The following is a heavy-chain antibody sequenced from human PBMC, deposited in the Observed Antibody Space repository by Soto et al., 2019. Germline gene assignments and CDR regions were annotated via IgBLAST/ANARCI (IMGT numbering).Heavy chain of an antibody. V-gene: IGHV4-39*01. CDR1: GFSVNRGDYY. J-gene: IGHJ5*02. CDR3: ARHFRSYSGGYHWFGP. CDR2: VYYSGGT. D-gene: IGHD3-22*01. Sequence: SETLSLTCTVSGFSVNRGDYYLAGLRRPPGKGLEWIGSVYYSGGTHQNPSQSRFIISIDTAKNQISLRLKSVTAADTAVYYCARHFRSYSGGYHWFGPWGQGTLVTVSS.